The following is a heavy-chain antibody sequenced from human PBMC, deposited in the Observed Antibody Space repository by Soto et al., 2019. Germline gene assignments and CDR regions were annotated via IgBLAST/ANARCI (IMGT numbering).Heavy chain of an antibody. CDR2: IIPILGIA. J-gene: IGHJ6*03. D-gene: IGHD4-17*01. CDR3: ARYTRSSTVTTSSYYYYYMDV. V-gene: IGHV1-69*02. Sequence: GASVKVSCKASGGTFSSYTISWVRQAPGQGLEWMGRIIPILGIANYAQKFQGRVTITADKSTSTAYMELSSLRSEDTAVYYCARYTRSSTVTTSSYYYYYMDVWGKGTTVTVSS. CDR1: GGTFSSYT.